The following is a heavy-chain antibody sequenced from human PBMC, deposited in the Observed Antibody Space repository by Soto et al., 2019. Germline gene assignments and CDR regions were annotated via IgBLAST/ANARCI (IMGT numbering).Heavy chain of an antibody. CDR2: INAGNGNT. D-gene: IGHD6-19*01. V-gene: IGHV1-3*01. CDR3: ARSWGQWLPRGHLGMDV. Sequence: APVEPCSKASGGTFGSYAISWVRQATGQRLEWMGWINAGNGNTKYSQKFQGRVTITRDTSASTAYMELSSLRSEDTAVYYCARSWGQWLPRGHLGMDVWGQGTTVTVSS. CDR1: GGTFGSYA. J-gene: IGHJ6*02.